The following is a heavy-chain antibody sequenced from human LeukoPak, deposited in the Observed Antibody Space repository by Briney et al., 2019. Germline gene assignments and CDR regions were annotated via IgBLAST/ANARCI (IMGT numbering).Heavy chain of an antibody. CDR2: IKQDGSEK. CDR1: GFTFSSYG. V-gene: IGHV3-7*01. J-gene: IGHJ4*02. Sequence: PGGSLRLSCAASGFTFSSYGMYWVRQAPGKGLEWVANIKQDGSEKYYVDSVKGRFTISRDNAKNSLYLQMNSLRAEDTAVYYCARVDGVPYWGQGTLVTVSS. CDR3: ARVDGVPY. D-gene: IGHD3/OR15-3a*01.